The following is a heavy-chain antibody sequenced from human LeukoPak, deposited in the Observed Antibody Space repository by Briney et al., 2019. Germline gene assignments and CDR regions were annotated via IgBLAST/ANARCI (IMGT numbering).Heavy chain of an antibody. CDR2: ISSSSYI. Sequence: GGSLRLSCATSGFTFSSYSMNWVRQAPGKGLEWVSSISSSSYIYYADSVKGRFTISRDNAKNSLYLQMNSLRAEDTAVYYCAKNKGYCSSTSCPPDYWGQGTLVTVSS. J-gene: IGHJ4*02. D-gene: IGHD2-2*01. CDR3: AKNKGYCSSTSCPPDY. V-gene: IGHV3-21*04. CDR1: GFTFSSYS.